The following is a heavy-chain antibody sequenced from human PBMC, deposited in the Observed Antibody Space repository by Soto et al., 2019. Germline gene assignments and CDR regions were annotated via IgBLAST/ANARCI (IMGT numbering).Heavy chain of an antibody. D-gene: IGHD3-10*01. CDR1: GYTFSSSD. Sequence: QVQLGQSGAEVKKPGASVKVSCKASGYTFSSSDINWVRQATGQGLEWMGWMNPNSGNTGYAQKFQGIVTMTRKTSISSAYMELRSLRSAETAVYYCARGGMVRAVIIYIYYYYYMDVWGEGTTVTVSS. CDR2: MNPNSGNT. V-gene: IGHV1-8*01. J-gene: IGHJ6*03. CDR3: ARGGMVRAVIIYIYYYYYMDV.